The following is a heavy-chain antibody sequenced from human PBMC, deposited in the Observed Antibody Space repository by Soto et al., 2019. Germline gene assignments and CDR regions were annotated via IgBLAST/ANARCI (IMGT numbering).Heavy chain of an antibody. CDR1: GYTFTSYG. Sequence: QVQLVQSGAEVKKPGASVKVSCKASGYTFTSYGISWVRQAPGQGLEWMGWISAYNGNTNYAQKLQGRVTMTTDTYTSKAYREGRSLRFDDRGVYYGAGGGVVGGRDAFDIWGQGTMVTVSS. V-gene: IGHV1-18*01. CDR3: AGGGVVGGRDAFDI. D-gene: IGHD3-16*01. CDR2: ISAYNGNT. J-gene: IGHJ3*02.